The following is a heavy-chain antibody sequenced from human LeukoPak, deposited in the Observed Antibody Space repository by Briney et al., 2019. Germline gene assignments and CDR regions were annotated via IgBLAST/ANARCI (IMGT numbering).Heavy chain of an antibody. Sequence: PGGSLRLSCAASGFTFSSYSMNWDRQAPGRGLEWVSSIGSSSSSIYYADSVKGRFTASRDNAKNSLYLQMSSLRAEDTAVYYCAKDRETYEYTFDYWGQGTLVTVSS. J-gene: IGHJ4*02. D-gene: IGHD6-6*01. CDR3: AKDRETYEYTFDY. V-gene: IGHV3-21*01. CDR1: GFTFSSYS. CDR2: IGSSSSSI.